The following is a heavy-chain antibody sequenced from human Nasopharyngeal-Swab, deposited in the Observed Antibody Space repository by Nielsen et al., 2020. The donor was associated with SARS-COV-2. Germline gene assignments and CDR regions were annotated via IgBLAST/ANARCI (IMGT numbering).Heavy chain of an antibody. J-gene: IGHJ4*02. Sequence: SETLSLTCTVSGGSISSYYWSWIRQPPGKGLEWIGYIYYSGSTNYNPSLKSRVTISVDTSKNQFSLKLSSVTAADTAVYYYARLSPISGSYYFDYWGQGTLVTVSS. CDR3: ARLSPISGSYYFDY. V-gene: IGHV4-59*08. CDR1: GGSISSYY. D-gene: IGHD1-26*01. CDR2: IYYSGST.